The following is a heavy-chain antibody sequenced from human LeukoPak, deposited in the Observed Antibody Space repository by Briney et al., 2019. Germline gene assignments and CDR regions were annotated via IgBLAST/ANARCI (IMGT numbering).Heavy chain of an antibody. CDR2: ISAYNGNT. J-gene: IGHJ6*02. CDR3: AKNAGRAVYHYYYYGMDV. D-gene: IGHD1-14*01. V-gene: IGHV1-8*02. CDR1: GGTSSSYG. Sequence: ASVKVSCKASGGTSSSYGISWVRQAPGQGLEWMGWISAYNGNTNYAQKFQGRVTMTRNTSISTAYMELSSLRSEDTAVYYCAKNAGRAVYHYYYYGMDVWGQGTTVTVSS.